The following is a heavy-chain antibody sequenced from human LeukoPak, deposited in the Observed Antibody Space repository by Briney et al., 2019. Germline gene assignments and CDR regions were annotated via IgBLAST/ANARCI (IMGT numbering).Heavy chain of an antibody. Sequence: GGSLRLSCAASGFTFSSYRMNWVRQAPGKGLEWVSYISRSSSTIYYADSVKGRFTISRDNAKNSLYLQMNSLRDEDTAVYYCARDWGSSSYGYYYYGMDVWGQGTTVTVSS. CDR1: GFTFSSYR. J-gene: IGHJ6*02. D-gene: IGHD6-13*01. V-gene: IGHV3-48*02. CDR2: ISRSSSTI. CDR3: ARDWGSSSYGYYYYGMDV.